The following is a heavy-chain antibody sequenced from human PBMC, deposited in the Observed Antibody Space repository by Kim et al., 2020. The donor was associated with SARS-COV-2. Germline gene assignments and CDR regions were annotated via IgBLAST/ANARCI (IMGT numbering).Heavy chain of an antibody. V-gene: IGHV7-4-1*02. CDR1: GYTFTSYA. CDR2: INTNTGNP. J-gene: IGHJ6*02. Sequence: ASVKVSCKASGYTFTSYAMNWVRQAPGQGLEWKGWINTNTGNPTYAQGFTGRFVFSLDTSVSTAYLQISSLKAEVTAVYYCATIPPDSIVVVAASGYYGMDVWGQGTTVTVSS. CDR3: ATIPPDSIVVVAASGYYGMDV. D-gene: IGHD2-15*01.